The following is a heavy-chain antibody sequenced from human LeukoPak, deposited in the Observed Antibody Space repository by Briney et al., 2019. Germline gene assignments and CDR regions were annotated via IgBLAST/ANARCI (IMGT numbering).Heavy chain of an antibody. CDR2: VYNSGTT. J-gene: IGHJ4*02. CDR3: ARAAY. CDR1: GVSIGSHY. V-gene: IGHV4-59*11. Sequence: SETLSLTCTVSGVSIGSHYWSWIRQSPGKGLEWIGCVYNSGTTVYNPSLTGRVTISVDTSKNQYSLNLRSVTAADAAVYYCARAAYWGQEILVTVSS.